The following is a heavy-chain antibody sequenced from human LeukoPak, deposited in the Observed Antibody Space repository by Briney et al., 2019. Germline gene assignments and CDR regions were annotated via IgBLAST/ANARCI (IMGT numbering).Heavy chain of an antibody. Sequence: PGGPLRLSCAASGFTFSSYAMSWVRQAPGKGLEWVSAISGSGGSTYYADSVKGRFTISRDNSKNTLYLQMNSLRAEDTAVYYCAKDLATTVTTDSDYWGQGTLVTVSS. J-gene: IGHJ4*02. CDR2: ISGSGGST. CDR3: AKDLATTVTTDSDY. D-gene: IGHD4-11*01. V-gene: IGHV3-23*01. CDR1: GFTFSSYA.